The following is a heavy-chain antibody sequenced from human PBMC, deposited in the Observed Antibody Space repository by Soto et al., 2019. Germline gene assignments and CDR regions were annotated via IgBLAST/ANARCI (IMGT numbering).Heavy chain of an antibody. D-gene: IGHD1-26*01. CDR3: TRHIIVGATKRSRYWYFDL. CDR1: GFTFSGSA. Sequence: PGGSLRLSCAASGFTFSGSAMHWVRQASGKGLEWVGRIRSKANSYATAYAASVKGRFTISRDDSKNTAYLQMNSLKTEDTAVYYCTRHIIVGATKRSRYWYFDLWGRGTLVTGSS. J-gene: IGHJ2*01. V-gene: IGHV3-73*01. CDR2: IRSKANSYAT.